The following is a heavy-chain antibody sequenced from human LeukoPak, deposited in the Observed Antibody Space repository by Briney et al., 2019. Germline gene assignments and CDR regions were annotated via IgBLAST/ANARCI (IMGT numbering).Heavy chain of an antibody. J-gene: IGHJ6*02. V-gene: IGHV4-30-2*01. CDR3: ARDSGNDSGYYYYGMDV. Sequence: SETLSLTCAVSGGSISSGGYSWSWIRQPPGKGLEWIGYIYHSGSTYYNPTLKSRVTISVDRSKNQFSLKLSSVTAADTAVYYCARDSGNDSGYYYYGMDVWGQGTTVTVSS. D-gene: IGHD1-1*01. CDR2: IYHSGST. CDR1: GGSISSGGYS.